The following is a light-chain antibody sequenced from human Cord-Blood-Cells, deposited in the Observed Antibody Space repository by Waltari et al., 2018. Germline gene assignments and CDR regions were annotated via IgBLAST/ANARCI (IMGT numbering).Light chain of an antibody. Sequence: EIVMTQSPATLSVSPGERATLSGRASRSVSSNFAWYQQKPGQAPRLLIYVDSTRATGIPARFSGRWSGTEFTLTISSLQSEDFAVYYCQQYNNWPRTFGQGTKVEIK. V-gene: IGKV3-15*01. CDR1: RSVSSN. CDR3: QQYNNWPRT. CDR2: VDS. J-gene: IGKJ1*01.